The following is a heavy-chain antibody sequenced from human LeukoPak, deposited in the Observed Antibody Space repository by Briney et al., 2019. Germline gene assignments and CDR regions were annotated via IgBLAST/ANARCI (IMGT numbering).Heavy chain of an antibody. J-gene: IGHJ5*02. D-gene: IGHD3-22*01. Sequence: GGSLRLSCAASGSTFSSYWMSWVRQAPGKGLQWVANIKQDGSEKYYVDSVKGRFTISRDNAKNSLYLQMNSLRAEGTAVYYCARSRRYYDSSGPNWFDPWGQGTLVTVSS. CDR3: ARSRRYYDSSGPNWFDP. CDR2: IKQDGSEK. CDR1: GSTFSSYW. V-gene: IGHV3-7*01.